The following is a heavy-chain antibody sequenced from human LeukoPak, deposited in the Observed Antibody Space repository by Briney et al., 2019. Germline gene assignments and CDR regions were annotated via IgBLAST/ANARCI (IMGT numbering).Heavy chain of an antibody. CDR2: IYTSGST. CDR1: GGSISSYY. V-gene: IGHV4-4*07. Sequence: SETLSLTCTVSGGSISSYYLSWIRQPAGKGLEWLGRIYTSGSTNYNPSLKSRVTMSVDTSKNQFSLQLSSVTAADTAVYYCARDDSSSTEYFLHWGQGTLVTVSS. CDR3: ARDDSSSTEYFLH. D-gene: IGHD3-22*01. J-gene: IGHJ1*01.